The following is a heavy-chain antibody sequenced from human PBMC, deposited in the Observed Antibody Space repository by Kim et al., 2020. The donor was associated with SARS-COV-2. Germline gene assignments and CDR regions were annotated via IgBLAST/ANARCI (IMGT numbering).Heavy chain of an antibody. J-gene: IGHJ6*02. CDR2: IYYSGST. CDR1: GGSISSYY. D-gene: IGHD6-6*01. V-gene: IGHV4-59*08. CDR3: ARGLSSSFSYYGMDV. Sequence: SETLSLTCTVSGGSISSYYWSWVRQPPGKGLEWIGYIYYSGSTNYNPSLKSRVTISVDTSKNQFSLKLSSVTAADTAVYYCARGLSSSFSYYGMDVWGQGTTVTVSS.